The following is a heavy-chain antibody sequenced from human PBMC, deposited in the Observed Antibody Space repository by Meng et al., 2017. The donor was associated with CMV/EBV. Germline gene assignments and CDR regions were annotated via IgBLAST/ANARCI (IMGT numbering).Heavy chain of an antibody. Sequence: GESLKISCAASGFTFSSYGMHWVRQAPGKGLEWVAFIRYDGSNKYYADSVKGRFTISRDNSKNTLYLQMNSLRAEDTAVYYCAGGIAAAGEVDYWGQGTLVTVSS. J-gene: IGHJ4*02. D-gene: IGHD6-13*01. CDR2: IRYDGSNK. CDR3: AGGIAAAGEVDY. V-gene: IGHV3-30*02. CDR1: GFTFSSYG.